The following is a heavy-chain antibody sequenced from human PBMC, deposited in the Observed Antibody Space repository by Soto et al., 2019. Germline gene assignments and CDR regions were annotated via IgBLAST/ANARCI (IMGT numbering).Heavy chain of an antibody. V-gene: IGHV1-69*12. CDR3: ARDKDRLQLGGNYYYILDV. Sequence: QVQLVQSGAEVKKPGSSVKVSCKASGGTSSTSAISWVRQAPGQGLEWVGGIMPVFPTPDYAQNFQGRVTITADESTTTAYLELTSLRADDTAVYYCARDKDRLQLGGNYYYILDVWGQGTAITVSS. CDR2: IMPVFPTP. CDR1: GGTSSTSA. D-gene: IGHD1-1*01. J-gene: IGHJ6*02.